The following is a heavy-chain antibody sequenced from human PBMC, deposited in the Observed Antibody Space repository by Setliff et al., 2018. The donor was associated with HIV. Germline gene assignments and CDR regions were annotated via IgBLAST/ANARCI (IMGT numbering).Heavy chain of an antibody. CDR3: ARRLVATIFTSYFDL. Sequence: SETLSLTCAVSGYSISSGYYWGWIRQPPGKGLEWIGSIYHSGSTYYNPSLKSRVTISVDTSKNQFSLKLSSVTAADTAVYYCARRLVATIFTSYFDLWGRGTLVTVSS. CDR1: GYSISSGYY. CDR2: IYHSGST. J-gene: IGHJ2*01. D-gene: IGHD5-12*01. V-gene: IGHV4-38-2*01.